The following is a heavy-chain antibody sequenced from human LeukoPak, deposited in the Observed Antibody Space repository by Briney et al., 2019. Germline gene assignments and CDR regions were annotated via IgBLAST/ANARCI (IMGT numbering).Heavy chain of an antibody. CDR3: ASSHVEMATIDRDAFDI. D-gene: IGHD5-12*01. Sequence: GGSLRLSCAASGFTVSINYMSWVRQAPGKGLEWVSVIYSGGSTYYADSVKGRFTISRDNSKNTLYLQMNSLRAEDTAVYYCASSHVEMATIDRDAFDIWGQGTMVTVSS. CDR1: GFTVSINY. J-gene: IGHJ3*02. CDR2: IYSGGST. V-gene: IGHV3-53*01.